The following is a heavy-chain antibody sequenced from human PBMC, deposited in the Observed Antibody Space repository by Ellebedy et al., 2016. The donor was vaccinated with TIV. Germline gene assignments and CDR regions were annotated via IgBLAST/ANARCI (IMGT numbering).Heavy chain of an antibody. D-gene: IGHD2-8*01. CDR3: AKGRRMVYSTGGLDY. J-gene: IGHJ4*02. V-gene: IGHV3-23*01. Sequence: PGGSLRLSCAASGFTFSSYSMNWVRQAPGKGLEWVSGISGSGGNTYYADSVKGRFTISRDNSKNKLYLQMNSLRAEDTAVHYCAKGRRMVYSTGGLDYWGQGTLVTVSS. CDR2: ISGSGGNT. CDR1: GFTFSSYS.